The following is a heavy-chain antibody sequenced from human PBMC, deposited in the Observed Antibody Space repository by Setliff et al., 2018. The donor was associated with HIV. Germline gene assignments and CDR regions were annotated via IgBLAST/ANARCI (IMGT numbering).Heavy chain of an antibody. V-gene: IGHV3-23*01. CDR1: GFTFKTYA. CDR2: IGGSGVSGGGGTT. D-gene: IGHD3-16*01. J-gene: IGHJ3*02. CDR3: AKVFLFGIDVFDI. Sequence: GSLRLSCAASGFTFKTYAMSWVRQAPGKGLEWVSAIGGSGVSGGGGTTYYADSVKGRFTISRDNSKDTVYLQMDNLRAEDTAVYYCAKVFLFGIDVFDIWGQGTMVTVSS.